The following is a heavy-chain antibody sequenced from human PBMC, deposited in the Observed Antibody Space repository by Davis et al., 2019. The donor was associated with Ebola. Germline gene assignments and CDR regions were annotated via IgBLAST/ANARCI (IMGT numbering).Heavy chain of an antibody. CDR2: MNPNSGNT. CDR3: ARDENYYGMDV. CDR1: GYTFTGYY. J-gene: IGHJ6*02. Sequence: ASVKVSCKASGYTFTGYYMHWVRQAPGQGLEWMGWMNPNSGNTGYAQKFQGRVTMTRNTSISTAYMELSSLRAEDTAVYYCARDENYYGMDVWGQGTTVTVSS. V-gene: IGHV1-8*02.